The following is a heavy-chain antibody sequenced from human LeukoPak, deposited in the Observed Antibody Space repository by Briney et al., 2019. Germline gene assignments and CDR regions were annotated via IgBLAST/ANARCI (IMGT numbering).Heavy chain of an antibody. D-gene: IGHD3-22*01. J-gene: IGHJ4*02. CDR2: INSDGSST. V-gene: IGHV3-74*01. Sequence: GGSLRLSCAPSGFTFSSYWMHWVRQAPGKGLVWVSRINSDGSSTSYADSVKGRFTISRDNAKNTLYLQMNSLRAEDTAVYYCARANYYDSSGYHYWGQGTLVTVSS. CDR1: GFTFSSYW. CDR3: ARANYYDSSGYHY.